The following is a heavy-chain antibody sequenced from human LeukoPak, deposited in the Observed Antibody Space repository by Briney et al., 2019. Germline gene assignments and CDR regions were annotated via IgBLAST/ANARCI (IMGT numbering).Heavy chain of an antibody. V-gene: IGHV3-49*03. CDR3: TRDRGIDYYDSSGYFYYYYYMDV. CDR1: GFTFGDYA. D-gene: IGHD3-22*01. J-gene: IGHJ6*03. Sequence: GGSLRLSCTASGFTFGDYAMSWFRQAPGKGLEWVGFIRSKAYGGTTEYAASVKGRFTISRDDSKSIAYLQMNSLKTEDTAVYYCTRDRGIDYYDSSGYFYYYYYMDVWGKGTTVTVSS. CDR2: IRSKAYGGTT.